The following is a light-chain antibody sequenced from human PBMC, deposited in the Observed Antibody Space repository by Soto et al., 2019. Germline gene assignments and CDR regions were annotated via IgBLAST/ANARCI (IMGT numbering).Light chain of an antibody. CDR2: GAS. J-gene: IGKJ4*01. Sequence: EIVMTQSPATLSVSPGERATLSCRASQSVSSELAWYQQKPGQAPRLLIYGASTRATGIPARFSGSGSGTEFTLTISSLQSEDLAVYYCQQYNNWPPLTFGGGTKVDIK. CDR1: QSVSSE. V-gene: IGKV3-15*01. CDR3: QQYNNWPPLT.